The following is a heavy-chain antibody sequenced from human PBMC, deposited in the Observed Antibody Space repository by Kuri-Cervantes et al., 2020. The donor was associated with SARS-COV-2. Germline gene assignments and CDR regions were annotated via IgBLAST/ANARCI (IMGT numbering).Heavy chain of an antibody. D-gene: IGHD1-1*01. J-gene: IGHJ4*02. V-gene: IGHV3-30-3*01. CDR3: GKMYNLQVDY. CDR1: GFTFSSYA. CDR2: ISYDGSNK. Sequence: GESLKISCAASGFTFSSYAMHWVRQAPGKGLEWVAVISYDGSNKYYADSVKGRFTISRDNSKNTLYLQMNSLRAEDTAVYYCGKMYNLQVDYWGQGTRVTVSS.